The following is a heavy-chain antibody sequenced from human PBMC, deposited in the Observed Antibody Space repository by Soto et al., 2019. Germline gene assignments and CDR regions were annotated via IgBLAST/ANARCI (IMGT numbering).Heavy chain of an antibody. V-gene: IGHV1-18*04. D-gene: IGHD3-3*01. J-gene: IGHJ4*02. CDR1: GYTFTSDG. CDR2: ISAYNGNT. CDR3: ARGAGRPYAFWSGYSDYFDY. Sequence: ASVKVSCKASGYTFTSDGISWVRQAPGQGLEWMGWISAYNGNTNDAQKLQGRVTITTDTSTSTAYMELRSLRSDDTAVYYCARGAGRPYAFWSGYSDYFDYWGQGTLVTASS.